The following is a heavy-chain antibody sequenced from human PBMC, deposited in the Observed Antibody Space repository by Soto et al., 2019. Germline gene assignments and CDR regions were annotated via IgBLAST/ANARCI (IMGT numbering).Heavy chain of an antibody. CDR1: GGSFSGYY. J-gene: IGHJ4*02. CDR3: ARVYCNYRSSLDY. CDR2: INHSGST. V-gene: IGHV4-34*01. Sequence: QVQLQQWGAGLLKPSETLSLTCAVYGGSFSGYYWSWIRQPPGKGLEWIGEINHSGSTNYNPSLKSRVTISVDTSKNQFSLTLSSVTAAATDVYYCARVYCNYRSSLDYWGQGTLVTVSS. D-gene: IGHD4-4*01.